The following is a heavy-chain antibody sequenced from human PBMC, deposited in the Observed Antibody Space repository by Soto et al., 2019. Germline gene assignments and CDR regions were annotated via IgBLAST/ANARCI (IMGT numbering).Heavy chain of an antibody. Sequence: LSLTCAVSGGSISSGGYSWSWIRQPPGKGLEWIGYIYHSGSTYYNPSLKSRVTISVDRSKNQFSLKLSSVTAADTAVYYCARVGGVTTPYYFDYWGQGTLVTVSS. V-gene: IGHV4-30-2*01. CDR2: IYHSGST. CDR3: ARVGGVTTPYYFDY. J-gene: IGHJ4*02. CDR1: GGSISSGGYS. D-gene: IGHD4-17*01.